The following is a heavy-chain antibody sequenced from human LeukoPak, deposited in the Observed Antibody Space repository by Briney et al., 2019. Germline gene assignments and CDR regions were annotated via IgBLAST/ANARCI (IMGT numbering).Heavy chain of an antibody. D-gene: IGHD2-2*01. V-gene: IGHV1-2*02. Sequence: ASVKVSCKASGYTFTGYYMHWVRQAPGQGLEWMGWFNPNSGGTNYAQKFQGRVTMTRDTSISTAYMELSRLRSDDTAVYYCARAGGYCSSTSCYAVYYYYYYYMDVWGKGTTVTVSS. J-gene: IGHJ6*03. CDR3: ARAGGYCSSTSCYAVYYYYYYYMDV. CDR1: GYTFTGYY. CDR2: FNPNSGGT.